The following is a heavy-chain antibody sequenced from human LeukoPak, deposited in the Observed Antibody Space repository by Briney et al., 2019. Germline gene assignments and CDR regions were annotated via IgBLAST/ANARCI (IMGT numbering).Heavy chain of an antibody. J-gene: IGHJ4*02. CDR3: SAGSGSYPRDY. V-gene: IGHV4-30-4*01. Sequence: SQTLSLTCTVSGGSISSGDYYWSWIRQPPGKGLEWIGYIYYSGSTYYNPSLKSRVTISVDTSKNQFSLKLSSVTAADTAVYYCSAGSGSYPRDYWGQGTLVTVSS. D-gene: IGHD3-10*01. CDR2: IYYSGST. CDR1: GGSISSGDYY.